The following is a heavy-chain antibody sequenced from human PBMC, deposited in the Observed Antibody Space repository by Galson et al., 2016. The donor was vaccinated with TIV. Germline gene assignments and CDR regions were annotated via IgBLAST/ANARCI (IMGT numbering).Heavy chain of an antibody. V-gene: IGHV3-48*01. J-gene: IGHJ6*03. D-gene: IGHD3-22*01. CDR2: IGASGSTI. Sequence: SLRLSCAASGFTFSSYSMNWVRQVPGKAPEWISYIGASGSTIYYAESVKGRSTISRDDAMNSVYLQMNSLRAEDTAVYSCARDDNYIDVWGKGTTVTVSS. CDR3: ARDDNYIDV. CDR1: GFTFSSYS.